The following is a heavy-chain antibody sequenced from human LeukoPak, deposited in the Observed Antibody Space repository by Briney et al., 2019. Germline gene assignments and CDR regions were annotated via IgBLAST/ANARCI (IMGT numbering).Heavy chain of an antibody. CDR2: ISGSGAGT. Sequence: PGGSLRLSCAASGFTFSGYAMNWVRQAPGKGLEWVSAISGSGAGTYYADSVKGRFTISRDNSKNTLYLQMTGLRAEDAAVYYCAKVLHYYDDNTSPGYWGRGTLVTISS. CDR3: AKVLHYYDDNTSPGY. D-gene: IGHD3-22*01. V-gene: IGHV3-23*01. J-gene: IGHJ4*02. CDR1: GFTFSGYA.